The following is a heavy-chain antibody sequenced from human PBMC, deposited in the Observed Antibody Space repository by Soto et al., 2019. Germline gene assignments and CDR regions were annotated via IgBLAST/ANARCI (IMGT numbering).Heavy chain of an antibody. D-gene: IGHD3-10*01. CDR2: IKQDGSEK. CDR3: ARYYYGSGSYSWYNWFDP. J-gene: IGHJ5*02. CDR1: GVTCSSYW. Sequence: PGVSLRLSCAASGVTCSSYWMSWVRQAPGKGLEWVANIKQDGSEKYYVDSVKGRFTISRDNAKNSLYLQMNSLRAEDTAVYYCARYYYGSGSYSWYNWFDPWGQGTLVTVSS. V-gene: IGHV3-7*03.